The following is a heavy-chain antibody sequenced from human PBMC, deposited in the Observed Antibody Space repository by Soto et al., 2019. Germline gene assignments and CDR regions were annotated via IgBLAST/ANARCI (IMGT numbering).Heavy chain of an antibody. J-gene: IGHJ4*02. CDR3: ARVGGGLAATQYFFDY. CDR1: GFTFSGYW. D-gene: IGHD2-15*01. V-gene: IGHV3-74*01. Sequence: EVQLVESGGGLVQPGGSLGLSCVASGFTFSGYWMHWVRQVSGRGLVWVSRNSDGTGTIYADSVKGRFTISRDNAKNTLYLQMNSLRAEDTAVYYCARVGGGLAATQYFFDYWGQGTLVTVSS. CDR2: NSDGTGT.